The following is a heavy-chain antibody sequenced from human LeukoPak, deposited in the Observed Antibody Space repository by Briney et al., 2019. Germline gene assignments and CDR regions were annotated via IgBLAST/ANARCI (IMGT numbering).Heavy chain of an antibody. J-gene: IGHJ5*02. V-gene: IGHV4-34*01. D-gene: IGHD4-23*01. CDR1: GGSFSGYY. Sequence: SETLSLTCAVYGGSFSGYYWSWIRQPPGKGLEWVGEINHSGSTNYNPSLKSRVTISVDTSKNQFSLKLSSVTAADTAVYYCARVVTVATPNSVNWFDPWGQGTLVTVSS. CDR3: ARVVTVATPNSVNWFDP. CDR2: INHSGST.